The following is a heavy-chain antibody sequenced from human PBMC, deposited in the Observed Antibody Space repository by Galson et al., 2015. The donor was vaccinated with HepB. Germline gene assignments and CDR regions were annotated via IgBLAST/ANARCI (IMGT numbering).Heavy chain of an antibody. CDR3: ATEGLDDGTYSFDY. J-gene: IGHJ4*02. V-gene: IGHV1-24*01. D-gene: IGHD1-14*01. CDR2: FDPEDGET. CDR1: GFILTDFS. Sequence: SVKVSCKVSGFILTDFSMHWVRQAPGKGLEWMGSFDPEDGETIYSQNFQGRVTMTEDTSTDTAYMEFSNLRSEDTAVYYCATEGLDDGTYSFDYWGQGTLVTVSS.